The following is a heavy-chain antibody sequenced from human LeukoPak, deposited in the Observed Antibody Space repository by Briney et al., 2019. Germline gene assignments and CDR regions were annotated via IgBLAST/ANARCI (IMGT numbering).Heavy chain of an antibody. CDR3: AREGGDYGGNSQFWYFDL. V-gene: IGHV4-39*07. J-gene: IGHJ2*01. Sequence: SETLSLTCTVSGGSISSSSYYWGWIRQPPGKGLEWIGSIYYSGSTYYNPSLKSRVTISVDTSKNQFSLKLSSVTAADTAVYYCAREGGDYGGNSQFWYFDLWGRGTLVTVSS. D-gene: IGHD4-23*01. CDR2: IYYSGST. CDR1: GGSISSSSYY.